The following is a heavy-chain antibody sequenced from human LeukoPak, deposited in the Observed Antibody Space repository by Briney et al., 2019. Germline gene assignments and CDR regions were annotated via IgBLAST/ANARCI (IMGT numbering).Heavy chain of an antibody. J-gene: IGHJ4*02. CDR2: INQDGSEK. CDR1: GFTFSNYW. V-gene: IGHV3-7*01. Sequence: GGSLRLSCAASGFTFSNYWMTWVRQAPGKGLEWVAHINQDGSEKHYMDSAKARFTISRDNAKNSLSLQMNSLRAEDTAVYYCVRDGGVSGYDLLDYWGQGTLVTVSS. D-gene: IGHD5-12*01. CDR3: VRDGGVSGYDLLDY.